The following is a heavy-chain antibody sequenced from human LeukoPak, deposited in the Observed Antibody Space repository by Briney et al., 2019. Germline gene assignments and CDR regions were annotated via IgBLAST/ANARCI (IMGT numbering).Heavy chain of an antibody. D-gene: IGHD2-2*01. CDR3: ARDPFVVVVPAPGDCYYYGMDV. CDR2: ISSSSSYI. V-gene: IGHV3-21*01. Sequence: GGSLRLSCAASGFTFSSYSMNWVRQAPGKGLEWVSSISSSSSYIYYADSVKGRFTNSRDNAKNSLYLQMNSPRAEDTAVYYCARDPFVVVVPAPGDCYYYGMDVWGQGTTVTVSS. J-gene: IGHJ6*02. CDR1: GFTFSSYS.